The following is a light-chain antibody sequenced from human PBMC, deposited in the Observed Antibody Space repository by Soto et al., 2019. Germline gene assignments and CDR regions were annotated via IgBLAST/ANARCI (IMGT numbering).Light chain of an antibody. J-gene: IGKJ1*01. CDR1: QGISSY. CDR3: LQHNSYSWS. CDR2: GAS. Sequence: AIRMTQSPSSLSASTGDRVTITCRASQGISSYLAWYRQKPGKAPKLLIYGASTLQSGVPSRFSGSGSGTEFTLTISSMQPDDFATYYCLQHNSYSWSFGQGTKVDIK. V-gene: IGKV1-8*01.